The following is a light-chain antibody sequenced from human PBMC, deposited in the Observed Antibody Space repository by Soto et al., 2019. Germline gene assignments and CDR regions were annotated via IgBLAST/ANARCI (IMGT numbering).Light chain of an antibody. J-gene: IGKJ3*01. Sequence: EIVMTQSPVTLSVSPGERATLSCRASQSVSSNLAWYQKKPGQAPRLLIDGASIRATGIPARFSGSGSGTEFTLTISSLQSEDFAVYYCQQYNNWPLTFGPGTKVDIK. CDR2: GAS. CDR1: QSVSSN. CDR3: QQYNNWPLT. V-gene: IGKV3-15*01.